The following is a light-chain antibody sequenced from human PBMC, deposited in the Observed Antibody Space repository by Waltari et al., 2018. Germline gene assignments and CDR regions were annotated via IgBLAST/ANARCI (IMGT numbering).Light chain of an antibody. CDR2: GSS. Sequence: EIVSTQSPGTLSLSPGERATLSCRASESVKGNYLVWYQQKPGQAPRVLIYGSSKRATGIPDRFSGSGSGRDFTLTISRLEPEDFAMYYCQHYDGSPYTFGPGTKLEIK. CDR1: ESVKGNY. J-gene: IGKJ3*01. CDR3: QHYDGSPYT. V-gene: IGKV3-20*01.